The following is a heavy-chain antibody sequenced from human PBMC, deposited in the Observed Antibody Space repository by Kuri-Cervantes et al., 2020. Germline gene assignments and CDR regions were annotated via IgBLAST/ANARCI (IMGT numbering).Heavy chain of an antibody. D-gene: IGHD2-15*01. J-gene: IGHJ2*01. V-gene: IGHV4-38-2*01. CDR3: ARTGRYCSGGSCYPIGYFDL. CDR2: IYHSGTT. Sequence: SETLSLTCAVSGYSINSGYYWGWIRQPPGKGLEWIGSIYHSGTTYFHPSLKSRVTISVDTSKNQFSLRLTSLTATDTAVYYCARTGRYCSGGSCYPIGYFDLWGRGTLVTVSS. CDR1: GYSINSGYY.